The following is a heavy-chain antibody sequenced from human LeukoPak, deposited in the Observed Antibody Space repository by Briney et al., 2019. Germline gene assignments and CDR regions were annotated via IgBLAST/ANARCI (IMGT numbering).Heavy chain of an antibody. CDR2: INSDGSTT. CDR3: ASPFFGHDISGYSGS. D-gene: IGHD3-22*01. V-gene: IGHV3-74*01. Sequence: PGGSLRLSCAASGFTFRTTWMHWVRQAPGKGLVWVSRINSDGSTTRYADFVKGRFTISRDNAKNTLYLEMNSLRVEDTAVYYCASPFFGHDISGYSGSWGQGTLVTVSS. CDR1: GFTFRTTW. J-gene: IGHJ5*02.